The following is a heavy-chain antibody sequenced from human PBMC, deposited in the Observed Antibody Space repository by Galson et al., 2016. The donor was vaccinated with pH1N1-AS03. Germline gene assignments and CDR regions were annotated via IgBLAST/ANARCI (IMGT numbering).Heavy chain of an antibody. CDR3: ARGGGSSLDY. V-gene: IGHV1-2*06. Sequence: SVKVSCKASGYTFSDYYMHWVRQAPGQELEWMGRINPSSGGTKYTQKFQGRVTMTRDTSISTAYMELSRLTSDDTAVYFCARGGGSSLDYWGQGTLVPVSS. CDR1: GYTFSDYY. J-gene: IGHJ4*02. D-gene: IGHD1-26*01. CDR2: INPSSGGT.